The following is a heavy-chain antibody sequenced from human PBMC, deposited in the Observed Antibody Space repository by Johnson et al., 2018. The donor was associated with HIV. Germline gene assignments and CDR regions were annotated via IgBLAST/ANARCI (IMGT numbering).Heavy chain of an antibody. V-gene: IGHV3-9*01. CDR3: ARENGGNSDEVDAFDI. J-gene: IGHJ3*02. CDR2: IGSNGLTI. CDR1: GFSFDDYA. Sequence: VQLVESGGGVVQPGGSLRLSCATSGFSFDDYAMHWVRQGPGKGLEWVAGIGSNGLTIGYVDSVKGRFTISRYNSKNTLYLQMNRVRAEDTALYYCARENGGNSDEVDAFDIWGQGTMVTVSS. D-gene: IGHD4-23*01.